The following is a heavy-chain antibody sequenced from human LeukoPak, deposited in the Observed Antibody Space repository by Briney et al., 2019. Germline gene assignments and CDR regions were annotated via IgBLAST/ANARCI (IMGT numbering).Heavy chain of an antibody. Sequence: GGSLRLSCAASGFTFSSYWMSWVRQAPGKGLEWVANIKEDGSEKYYVDSVKGRFTLSRDNAKTSPYLQMNSLRAEDTAVYFCARDGKYDYVWGSYRAWDYWGQGTLVTVS. CDR1: GFTFSSYW. CDR2: IKEDGSEK. D-gene: IGHD3-16*02. J-gene: IGHJ4*02. CDR3: ARDGKYDYVWGSYRAWDY. V-gene: IGHV3-7*01.